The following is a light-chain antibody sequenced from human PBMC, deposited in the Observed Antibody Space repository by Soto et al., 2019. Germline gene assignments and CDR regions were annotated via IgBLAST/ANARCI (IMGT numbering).Light chain of an antibody. V-gene: IGKV1-39*01. Sequence: DIQMTQSPSSLSASVGDRVTITCRASQSISSYLNWYQQKPGKAPKLLIYAASSLQSGVPSRFSGSGSGRDFTLTISSLQPEDFATYYCEPSYSTQPWTFGQGTKVEIK. CDR1: QSISSY. CDR3: EPSYSTQPWT. J-gene: IGKJ1*01. CDR2: AAS.